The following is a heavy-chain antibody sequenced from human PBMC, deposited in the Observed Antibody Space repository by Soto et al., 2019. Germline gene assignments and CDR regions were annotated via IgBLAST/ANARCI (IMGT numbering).Heavy chain of an antibody. J-gene: IGHJ6*02. CDR3: ATQNNDFWSGYYHYYYYYGMDV. CDR1: GGSICSSSYY. Sequence: SETLSLTCTVSGGSICSSSYYWGWIRQPPGKGLEWIGSIYYSGSTYYNPSLKSRVTISVDTSKNQFSLKLSSVTAADTAVYYCATQNNDFWSGYYHYYYYYGMDVWGQGTTVTVSS. CDR2: IYYSGST. V-gene: IGHV4-39*01. D-gene: IGHD3-3*01.